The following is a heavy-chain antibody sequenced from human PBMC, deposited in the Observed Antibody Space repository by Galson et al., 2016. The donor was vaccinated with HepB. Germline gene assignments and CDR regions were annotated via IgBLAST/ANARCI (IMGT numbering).Heavy chain of an antibody. V-gene: IGHV3-30*18. J-gene: IGHJ4*02. Sequence: SLRLSCAASGFTFSRYGMHWVRQAPGKGLEWVAVISYDGSNKYYADSVKGRFTISRDNSKNTLYLQMNSLRAEDTAVYYCAKDGGVGSSLDYWGQGTLVTVSS. CDR1: GFTFSRYG. CDR2: ISYDGSNK. CDR3: AKDGGVGSSLDY. D-gene: IGHD3-16*01.